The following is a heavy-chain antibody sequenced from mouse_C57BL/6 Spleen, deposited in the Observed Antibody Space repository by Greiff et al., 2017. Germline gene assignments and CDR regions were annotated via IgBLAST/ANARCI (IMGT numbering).Heavy chain of an antibody. D-gene: IGHD2-2*01. V-gene: IGHV1-61*01. Sequence: QVQLQQPGAELVRPGSSVKLSCTASGYTFTSYWMDWVKQRPGQGLEWIGNIYPSDSETHYNQKFKDKATLTVDKSSSTAYMQLSSLTSEDSAVYYGERRSLGLLLGYGGQGTTLKVSS. J-gene: IGHJ2*01. CDR1: GYTFTSYW. CDR2: IYPSDSET. CDR3: ERRSLGLLLGY.